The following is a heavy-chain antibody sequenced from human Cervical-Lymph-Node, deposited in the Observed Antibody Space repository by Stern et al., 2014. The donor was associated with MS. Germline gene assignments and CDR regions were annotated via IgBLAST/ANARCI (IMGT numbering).Heavy chain of an antibody. D-gene: IGHD3-16*01. J-gene: IGHJ4*02. CDR1: GDTFSNHA. V-gene: IGHV1-69*01. CDR3: ARVDFQGDYFDY. CDR2: IIPIFGTV. Sequence: VHLVESGAEVKKPGSSVKVSCKASGDTFSNHAISWVRQAPGQGLEWMGGIIPIFGTVNYAQKFQGRVTITADESTSTAYMELSSLRSEDTAVYYCARVDFQGDYFDYWGQGTLVTVSS.